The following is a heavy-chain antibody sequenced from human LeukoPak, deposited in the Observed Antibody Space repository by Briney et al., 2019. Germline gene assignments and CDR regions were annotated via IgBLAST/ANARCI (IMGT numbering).Heavy chain of an antibody. CDR3: ARGRYFDWLSWDY. V-gene: IGHV4-59*01. CDR1: GGSISSYY. Sequence: SETLSLTCTVSGGSISSYYWSWIRQPPGKGLGWIGYIYYSGSTNYNPSLNSRVTISVDTSKNQFSLKLSSVTAADTAVYYCARGRYFDWLSWDYWGQGTLVTVSS. D-gene: IGHD3-9*01. CDR2: IYYSGST. J-gene: IGHJ4*02.